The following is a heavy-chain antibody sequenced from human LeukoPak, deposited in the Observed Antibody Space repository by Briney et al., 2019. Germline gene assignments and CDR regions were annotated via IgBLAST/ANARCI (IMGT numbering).Heavy chain of an antibody. J-gene: IGHJ4*02. V-gene: IGHV3-30*19. Sequence: GGSLRLSCAASRFVFPSSGMHWVRQAPGKGLEWVAVISYDGTNKYYADSVKGRFTISRDNSKNTLYLQMNSLRAEDTAVYYCAKATTLLWFGDIDYWGQGTLVTVSS. CDR3: AKATTLLWFGDIDY. CDR2: ISYDGTNK. CDR1: RFVFPSSG. D-gene: IGHD3-10*01.